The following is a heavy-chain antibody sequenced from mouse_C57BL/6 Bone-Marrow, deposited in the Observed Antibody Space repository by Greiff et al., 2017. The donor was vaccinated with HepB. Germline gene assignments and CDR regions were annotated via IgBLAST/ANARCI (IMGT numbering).Heavy chain of an antibody. CDR3: ARRGDYGAWFAY. Sequence: DVKLQESGPGLVKPSQSLSLTCSVTGYSITSGYYWNWIRQFPGNKLEWMGYISYDGSNNYNPSLKNRISITRDTSKNQFFLKLNSVTTEDTATYYCARRGDYGAWFAYWGQGTLVTVSA. D-gene: IGHD2-4*01. CDR1: GYSITSGYY. CDR2: ISYDGSN. V-gene: IGHV3-6*01. J-gene: IGHJ3*01.